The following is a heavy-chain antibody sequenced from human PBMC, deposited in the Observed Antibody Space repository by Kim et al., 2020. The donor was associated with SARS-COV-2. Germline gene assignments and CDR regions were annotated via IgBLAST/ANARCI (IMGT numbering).Heavy chain of an antibody. J-gene: IGHJ4*02. CDR2: IWYDGSNK. D-gene: IGHD6-13*01. CDR1: GFTFSSYG. V-gene: IGHV3-33*01. Sequence: GGSLRLSCAASGFTFSSYGMHWVRQAPGKGLEWVAVIWYDGSNKYYADSVKGRFTISRDNSKNTLYLQMNSLRAEDTAVYYCAMGSGYSSHGGLDYWGQGTLVTVSS. CDR3: AMGSGYSSHGGLDY.